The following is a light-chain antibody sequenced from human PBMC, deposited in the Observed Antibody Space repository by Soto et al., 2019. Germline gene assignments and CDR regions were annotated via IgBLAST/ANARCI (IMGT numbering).Light chain of an antibody. CDR2: GAS. V-gene: IGKV3-15*01. J-gene: IGKJ3*01. CDR1: QSVGSK. Sequence: EMVMTQSPATLSVSPGERATLACRASQSVGSKLAWYQQKPGQAPRLLIYGASTRATGIPARFSGSGSGTEFTLSISSLQSEDFAVYYCQQYYKWPPPFTFGPGTKVEIK. CDR3: QQYYKWPPPFT.